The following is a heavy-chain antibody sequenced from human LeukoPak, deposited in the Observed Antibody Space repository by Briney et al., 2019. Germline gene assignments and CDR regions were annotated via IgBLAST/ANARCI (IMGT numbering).Heavy chain of an antibody. J-gene: IGHJ6*03. CDR1: GFTFSSYW. CDR2: IKQDGSEK. CDR3: ASLLSRSSYYMDV. V-gene: IGHV3-7*01. Sequence: GGSLRLSCAASGFTFSSYWMSWVRQAPGKGLEWVANIKQDGSEKYYVDSVKGRFTISRDNAKNSLYLQMNSLRAEDTAVYYCASLLSRSSYYMDVWGKGTTVTVSS. D-gene: IGHD3-16*02.